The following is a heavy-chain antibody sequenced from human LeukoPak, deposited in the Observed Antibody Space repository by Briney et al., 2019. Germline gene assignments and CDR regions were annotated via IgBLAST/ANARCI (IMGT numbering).Heavy chain of an antibody. V-gene: IGHV4-59*01. CDR3: ARAPSSIAARMDV. Sequence: SETLSLTCTVSGGSISSYYWNWIWQPPGKGLEWVGYIYYSGSTNYNPSLKSRVTISVDTSKKQFSLKLSSVTAADTAVYYCARAPSSIAARMDVWGQGTTVTVSS. CDR2: IYYSGST. CDR1: GGSISSYY. D-gene: IGHD6-6*01. J-gene: IGHJ6*02.